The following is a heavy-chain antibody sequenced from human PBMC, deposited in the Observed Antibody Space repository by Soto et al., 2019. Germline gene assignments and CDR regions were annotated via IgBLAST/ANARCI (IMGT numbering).Heavy chain of an antibody. V-gene: IGHV3-33*01. J-gene: IGHJ4*02. D-gene: IGHD6-13*01. CDR3: ARGYWQQLGDY. Sequence: QVQLVESGGGVVQPGSSLRLSCAASGFSFSDHGMHWFRQAPGKGLEWVAIIYSDGRNKYYADSVKGRFTISRDDSKNTLELQMNSPRGEDTAVYYCARGYWQQLGDYWGQGTLVTVSS. CDR1: GFSFSDHG. CDR2: IYSDGRNK.